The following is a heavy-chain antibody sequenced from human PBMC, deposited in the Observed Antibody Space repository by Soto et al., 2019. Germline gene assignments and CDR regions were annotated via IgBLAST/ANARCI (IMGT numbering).Heavy chain of an antibody. V-gene: IGHV3-30*18. Sequence: QEQLVESGGGVVQPGMSLRLSCVASRFSFSNFGMHWVRQAPGKGLEWVAALSFDGSNKNYADGVRGRFTISRDNSKNTLSLHMNSLRSDDTAMYYCAKGGCSSSSCSFDSWGQGTLVTV. D-gene: IGHD2-2*01. CDR2: LSFDGSNK. CDR1: RFSFSNFG. J-gene: IGHJ5*01. CDR3: AKGGCSSSSCSFDS.